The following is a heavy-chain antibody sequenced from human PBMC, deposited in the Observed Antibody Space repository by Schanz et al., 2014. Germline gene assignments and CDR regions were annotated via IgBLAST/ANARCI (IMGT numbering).Heavy chain of an antibody. Sequence: QVQLVQSGPAVKKPGASMKVSCLASGYSFTEYFLHWVRQAPGQGLEWMGCINPNSGETNYEQKFKGRVTLTSETSISTAFMELSGLTSDDTATYFCARAPYTGYDCSGYWGQGTLLIVSS. D-gene: IGHD5-12*01. CDR2: INPNSGET. V-gene: IGHV1-2*02. CDR3: ARAPYTGYDCSGY. CDR1: GYSFTEYF. J-gene: IGHJ4*02.